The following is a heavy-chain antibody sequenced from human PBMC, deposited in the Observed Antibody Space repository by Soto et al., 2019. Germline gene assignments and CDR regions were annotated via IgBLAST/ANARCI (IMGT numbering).Heavy chain of an antibody. D-gene: IGHD2-15*01. Sequence: PGGSLRLSCAASGLTFNRYWMHWVRHAPGKGLVWVSHINTDGSNTNYADSVKGRFTISRDNAKSTLFLQMNSLRDEDTAVYYCARECCSGGNCYTYYFDPWGQGIPVTVSS. CDR3: ARECCSGGNCYTYYFDP. CDR1: GLTFNRYW. CDR2: INTDGSNT. J-gene: IGHJ5*02. V-gene: IGHV3-74*01.